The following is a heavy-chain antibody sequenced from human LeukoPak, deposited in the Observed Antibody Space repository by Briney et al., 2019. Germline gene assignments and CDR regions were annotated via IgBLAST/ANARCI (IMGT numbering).Heavy chain of an antibody. Sequence: ASVKVCCKASGYTFTGYYMHWVRQAPGQGLEWMGWINPNSGGTNYAQKFQGRVTMTRDTSISTAYMELSRLRSDDTAVYYCAGYSSSWYENWFDPWGQGTLVTVSS. J-gene: IGHJ5*02. CDR2: INPNSGGT. V-gene: IGHV1-2*02. CDR3: AGYSSSWYENWFDP. CDR1: GYTFTGYY. D-gene: IGHD6-13*01.